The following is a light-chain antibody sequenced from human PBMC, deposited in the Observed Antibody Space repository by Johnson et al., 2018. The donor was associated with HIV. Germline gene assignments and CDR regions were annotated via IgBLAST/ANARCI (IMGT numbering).Light chain of an antibody. Sequence: QSVLTQPPSVSAAPGQKVTISCSGSSSNIGNNYVSWYQQLPGTAPKLLIYENNKRPSGIPDRFSGSKSGTSATLGNTGLQTGDEADYYCGPWDYSLSGYVVGAGTEVTVL. J-gene: IGLJ1*01. V-gene: IGLV1-51*02. CDR3: GPWDYSLSGYV. CDR1: SSNIGNNY. CDR2: ENN.